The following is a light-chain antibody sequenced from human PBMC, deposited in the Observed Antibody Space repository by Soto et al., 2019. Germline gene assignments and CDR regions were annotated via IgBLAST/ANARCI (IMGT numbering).Light chain of an antibody. CDR3: QHRSNWPRT. CDR1: QSVSTY. J-gene: IGKJ2*01. CDR2: DAS. V-gene: IGKV3-11*01. Sequence: EIVLTQSPATLSLSPGERATLSCRASQSVSTYLAWYQQKPGQAPRLLIYDASNSATGIPARFSGSGSGTDFTLTISSLEPADFAVYYCQHRSNWPRTFGQGTKLEIK.